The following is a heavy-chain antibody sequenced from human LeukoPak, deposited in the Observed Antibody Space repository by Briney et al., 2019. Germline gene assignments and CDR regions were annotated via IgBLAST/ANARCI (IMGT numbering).Heavy chain of an antibody. V-gene: IGHV4-59*08. Sequence: PSETLSLTCTVSGGSIRSYYWTWIRQPPGKGLECIGYIYYSGSTNYNPSLKSRVTISLDMSKNHFSLKLSSVTAADTAVYYCARGLGYSCGPTDVLDVWGQGTTVTVSS. CDR3: ARGLGYSCGPTDVLDV. CDR1: GGSIRSYY. CDR2: IYYSGST. J-gene: IGHJ6*02. D-gene: IGHD5-18*01.